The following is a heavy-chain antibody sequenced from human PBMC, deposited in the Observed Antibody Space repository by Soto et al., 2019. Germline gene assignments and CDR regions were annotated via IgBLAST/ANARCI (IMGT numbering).Heavy chain of an antibody. Sequence: EASVKVSCKASGYTFTSYAMHWVRQAPGQRLEWMGWINAGNGNTKYSQKFQGRVTITRDTSASTAYMELSSLRSEDTAVYYCAGDTEAAAGLPFEYWGQGTRVTVSS. CDR1: GYTFTSYA. J-gene: IGHJ4*02. CDR2: INAGNGNT. V-gene: IGHV1-3*01. D-gene: IGHD6-13*01. CDR3: AGDTEAAAGLPFEY.